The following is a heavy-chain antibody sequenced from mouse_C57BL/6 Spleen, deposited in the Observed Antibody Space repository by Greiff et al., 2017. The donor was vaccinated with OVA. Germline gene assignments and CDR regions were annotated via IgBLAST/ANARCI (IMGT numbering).Heavy chain of an antibody. J-gene: IGHJ2*01. CDR1: GYTFTSYW. CDR2: IYPSDSET. Sequence: QVQLQQPGAELVRPGSSVKLSCKASGYTFTSYWMDWVKQRPGQGLEWIGNIYPSDSETHYNQKFKDKATLTVDKSSSTAYMQLISLTSEDSAVYYCARDGNYGFDYWGQGTTLTVSS. V-gene: IGHV1-61*01. CDR3: ARDGNYGFDY. D-gene: IGHD2-1*01.